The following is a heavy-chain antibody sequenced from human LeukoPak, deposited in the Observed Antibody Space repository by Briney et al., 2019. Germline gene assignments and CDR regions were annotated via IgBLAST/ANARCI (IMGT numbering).Heavy chain of an antibody. Sequence: GRSLRLSCAASGFTFSSYGMHWVRQAPGKGLEWVAVISYDGSNKYHADSVKGRFTISRDNSKNTLYLQMNSLRAEDTAVYYCAKDLSGSLDYWGQGTLVTVSS. D-gene: IGHD3-22*01. CDR2: ISYDGSNK. CDR3: AKDLSGSLDY. V-gene: IGHV3-30*18. J-gene: IGHJ4*02. CDR1: GFTFSSYG.